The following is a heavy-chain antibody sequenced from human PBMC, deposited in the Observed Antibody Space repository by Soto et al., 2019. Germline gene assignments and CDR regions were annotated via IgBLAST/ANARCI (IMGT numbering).Heavy chain of an antibody. V-gene: IGHV3-7*03. D-gene: IGHD6-6*01. Sequence: VQLVESGGGLVQPGGSLRLSCAASGFTFSDHYMDWVRQAPGKGLEWVANIKQDGSEKYYVDSVKGRFTISRDNSKNTLYLQMNSLRAEDTAVYYCAKRSLSSSRPFDYWGQGTLVTVSS. J-gene: IGHJ4*02. CDR1: GFTFSDHY. CDR3: AKRSLSSSRPFDY. CDR2: IKQDGSEK.